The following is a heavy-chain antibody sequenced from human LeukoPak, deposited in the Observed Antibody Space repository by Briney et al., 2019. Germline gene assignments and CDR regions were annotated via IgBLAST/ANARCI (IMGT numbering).Heavy chain of an antibody. CDR1: GGSISSGSYY. V-gene: IGHV4-61*02. CDR3: ARAAQDYYDRLNWFDP. Sequence: PSETLSLTCTVSGGSISSGSYYWSWIRQPAGKGLEWIGRIYTSGSTNYNPSLKSRVTISVDTSKNQFSLKLSSVTAADTAVYYCARAAQDYYDRLNWFDPWGQGTLVTVSS. CDR2: IYTSGST. J-gene: IGHJ5*02. D-gene: IGHD3-22*01.